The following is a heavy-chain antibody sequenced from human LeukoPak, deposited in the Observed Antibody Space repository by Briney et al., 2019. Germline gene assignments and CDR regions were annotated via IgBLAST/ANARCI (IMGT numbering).Heavy chain of an antibody. J-gene: IGHJ4*02. CDR3: ARLSPGVGATAEY. Sequence: GESLKISCKGSGYRFTSYWIGWVRQMPGKGLEWMGFIYPGDSDTRYSPSFQGQVTISADRSISTTSLQWRSLKASDTATYYCARLSPGVGATAEYWGQGTLVTVSS. D-gene: IGHD1-26*01. V-gene: IGHV5-51*01. CDR1: GYRFTSYW. CDR2: IYPGDSDT.